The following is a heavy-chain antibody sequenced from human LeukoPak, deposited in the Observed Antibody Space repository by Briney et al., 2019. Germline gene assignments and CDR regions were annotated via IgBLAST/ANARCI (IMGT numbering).Heavy chain of an antibody. J-gene: IGHJ3*02. D-gene: IGHD3-22*01. CDR1: GYTFTGYY. Sequence: ASVKVSCKASGYTFTGYYMHWVRQAPGQGLEWMGWINPNSGGTNYAQKFQGRVTMTTDTSTSTAYMELRSLKSDDTAVYYCASLKNYYDSSGYLVTDAFDIWGQGTMVTVSS. V-gene: IGHV1-2*02. CDR3: ASLKNYYDSSGYLVTDAFDI. CDR2: INPNSGGT.